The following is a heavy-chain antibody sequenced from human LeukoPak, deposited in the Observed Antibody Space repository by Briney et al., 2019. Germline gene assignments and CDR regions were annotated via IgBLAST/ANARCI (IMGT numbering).Heavy chain of an antibody. Sequence: SETLSLTCTVSGYSISSGYYWGWIRQPPGKGLEWIGSIYHSGSTYYNPSLKSRVTISVDTSKNQFSLKLSSVTAADTAVYYCARGQDSSGYYPSIHWFDPWGQGTLVTVSS. CDR2: IYHSGST. D-gene: IGHD3-22*01. J-gene: IGHJ5*02. CDR3: ARGQDSSGYYPSIHWFDP. CDR1: GYSISSGYY. V-gene: IGHV4-38-2*02.